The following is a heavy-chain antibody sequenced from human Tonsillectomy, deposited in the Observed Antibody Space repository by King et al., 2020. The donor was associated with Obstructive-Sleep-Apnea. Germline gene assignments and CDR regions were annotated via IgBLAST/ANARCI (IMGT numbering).Heavy chain of an antibody. D-gene: IGHD3-9*01. CDR2: IYYSGST. CDR3: ARGRYLDWLIDP. Sequence: VQLQESGPGLVKPSQTLSLTCTVSGGSISSGGYYWSWIRQHPGKGLGWIGYIYYSGSTYYNPSLKSRVTISVDTSKTQFSLKLSPGTAAATAVYYWARGRYLDWLIDPWGQGTLVTVSS. J-gene: IGHJ5*02. V-gene: IGHV4-31*03. CDR1: GGSISSGGYY.